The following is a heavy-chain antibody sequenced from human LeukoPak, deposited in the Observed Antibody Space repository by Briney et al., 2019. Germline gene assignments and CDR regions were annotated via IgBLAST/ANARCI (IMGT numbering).Heavy chain of an antibody. V-gene: IGHV3-30*04. Sequence: PGRSLRLSCAASEFSFSNFAMYWVRQPPGKGLEWLAVISYDGSIRYYADSVKGRFTISRDNSNNTLHLQMNSLRPDDSALYYCAREDNPLWFDPWGQGTLVTVSS. CDR3: AREDNPLWFDP. J-gene: IGHJ5*02. CDR2: ISYDGSIR. D-gene: IGHD1-1*01. CDR1: EFSFSNFA.